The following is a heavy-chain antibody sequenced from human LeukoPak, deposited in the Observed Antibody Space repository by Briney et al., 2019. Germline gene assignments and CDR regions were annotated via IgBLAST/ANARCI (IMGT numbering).Heavy chain of an antibody. D-gene: IGHD3-22*01. CDR1: GYSFTGYG. V-gene: IGHV1-18*01. CDR3: ARDCDRSGYYCY. CDR2: ISAYNGHT. J-gene: IGHJ4*02. Sequence: ASVQVSCKASGYSFTGYGISWVRQAPGQGLEWIGWISAYNGHTNYAQKLQGRVTMTTDTSTSTAYMELRSLRSDDTAVYYCARDCDRSGYYCYWGQGTLVTVSS.